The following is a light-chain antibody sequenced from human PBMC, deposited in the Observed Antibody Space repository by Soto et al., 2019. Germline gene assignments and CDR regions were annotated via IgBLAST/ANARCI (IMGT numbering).Light chain of an antibody. CDR3: MQSLQTPRT. CDR2: MGF. CDR1: QSLLHKNGNNY. J-gene: IGKJ1*01. Sequence: DIVMTQSPLSLPVTPGEAASISCISSQSLLHKNGNNYFNWYLQRPGQSPQLLFYMGFRRASGVPARFSGSGSGTYFTLQISRVEAEDAGVYYCMQSLQTPRTFGQGTKVEIK. V-gene: IGKV2-28*01.